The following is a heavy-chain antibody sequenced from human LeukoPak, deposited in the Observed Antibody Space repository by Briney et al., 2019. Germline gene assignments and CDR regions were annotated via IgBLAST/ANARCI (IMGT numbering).Heavy chain of an antibody. CDR3: ARASGSDNSSYYYYGTDV. J-gene: IGHJ6*02. CDR2: IYYSGST. CDR1: GGSISSYY. V-gene: IGHV4-59*01. Sequence: PSETLSLTCTVSGGSISSYYWSWIRQPPGKGLEWIGYIYYSGSTNYNPSLKSRVTISVDTSKNQFSLKLSSVTAADTAVYYCARASGSDNSSYYYYGTDVWGQGTTVTVSS. D-gene: IGHD1-26*01.